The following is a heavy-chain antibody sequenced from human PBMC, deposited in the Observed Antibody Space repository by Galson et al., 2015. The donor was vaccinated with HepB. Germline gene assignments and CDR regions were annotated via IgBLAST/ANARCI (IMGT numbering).Heavy chain of an antibody. CDR1: GFTFSSYG. J-gene: IGHJ6*03. CDR3: AKVRLSSPRVYYYYYMDV. V-gene: IGHV3-30*18. D-gene: IGHD6-19*01. CDR2: ISYDGSNK. Sequence: SLRLSCAASGFTFSSYGMHWVRQAPGKGLEWVAVISYDGSNKYYADSVKGRFTISRDNSKNTLYLQMNSLRAEDTAVYYCAKVRLSSPRVYYYYYMDVWGKGTTVTVSS.